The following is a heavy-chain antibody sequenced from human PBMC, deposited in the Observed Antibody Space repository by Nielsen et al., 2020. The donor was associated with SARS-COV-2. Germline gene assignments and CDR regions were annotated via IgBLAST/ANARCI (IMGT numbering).Heavy chain of an antibody. CDR1: GFTFKNYG. Sequence: GESLKTSCAASGFTFKNYGMHWVRQAPGKGLEWVAVIWNDGNHKYYADSVKGRFTVSRDNPKSTLLLQMSSLRAEDTAVYFCAKDRTAYYYGMDVWGQGTTVTVSS. V-gene: IGHV3-33*06. CDR3: AKDRTAYYYGMDV. J-gene: IGHJ6*02. CDR2: IWNDGNHK.